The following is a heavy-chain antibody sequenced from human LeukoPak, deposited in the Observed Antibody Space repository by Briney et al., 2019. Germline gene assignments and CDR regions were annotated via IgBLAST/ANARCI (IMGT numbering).Heavy chain of an antibody. D-gene: IGHD4-17*01. CDR2: IWYDGSNK. Sequence: GRSLRLSCAASGFTFSSYGMHWVRQAPGKGLEWVAVIWYDGSNKYYADSVKGRFTISRDNSKNTLYLQMNSLRAEDTAVYYCARAFYGDYTFDYWGQGTLVNVSS. CDR1: GFTFSSYG. J-gene: IGHJ4*02. CDR3: ARAFYGDYTFDY. V-gene: IGHV3-33*01.